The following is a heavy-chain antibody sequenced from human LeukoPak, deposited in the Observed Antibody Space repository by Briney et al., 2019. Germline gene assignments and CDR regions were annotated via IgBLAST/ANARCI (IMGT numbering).Heavy chain of an antibody. D-gene: IGHD3-16*02. CDR2: ISAYNGNT. J-gene: IGHJ4*02. Sequence: APVKVSCKASGYTFTDYYMHWVQQAPGQGLEWMGWISAYNGNTNYAQKLQGRVTMTTDTSTSTAYMELRSLRSDDTAVYYCARKRGVWGSYRYDYWGQGTLVTVSS. V-gene: IGHV1-18*01. CDR1: GYTFTDYY. CDR3: ARKRGVWGSYRYDY.